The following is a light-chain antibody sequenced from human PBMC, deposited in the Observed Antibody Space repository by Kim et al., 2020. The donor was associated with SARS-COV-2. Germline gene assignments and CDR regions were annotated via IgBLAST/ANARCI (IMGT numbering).Light chain of an antibody. CDR2: DAS. J-gene: IGKJ4*01. CDR1: QSVSSF. Sequence: EVVLTQSPATLSLSPGERATLSCRASQSVSSFLAWYQQKPGQAPRLLIYDASNRATGIPARFSGSGSGTDFTLTISSLEPEDSAVYYCQQRSNWLPVTFGGGTKVDIK. CDR3: QQRSNWLPVT. V-gene: IGKV3-11*01.